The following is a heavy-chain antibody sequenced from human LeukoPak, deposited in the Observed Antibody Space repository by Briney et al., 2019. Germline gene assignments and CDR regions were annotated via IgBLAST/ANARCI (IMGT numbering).Heavy chain of an antibody. D-gene: IGHD3-3*01. Sequence: SETLSLTCTVSGGSISSGSYYWSWIRQPAGKGLEWIGRTYTSGSTNYNPSLKSRITISVDTSKNQFSLKLSSVTAADTAVYYCARGGYDFWSGYYEKAFDIWGQGTMVTVSS. CDR2: TYTSGST. J-gene: IGHJ3*02. CDR3: ARGGYDFWSGYYEKAFDI. V-gene: IGHV4-61*02. CDR1: GGSISSGSYY.